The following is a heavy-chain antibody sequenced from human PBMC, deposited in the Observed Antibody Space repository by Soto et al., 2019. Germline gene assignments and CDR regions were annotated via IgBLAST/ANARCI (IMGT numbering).Heavy chain of an antibody. Sequence: GGSLRLSCAASGYTFSSYAMSWVRQAPGKGLEWVSVISGGGDRTYYADSVKGRFTISRDNSEDTLYLLMNSLRAEDTAVYYCTKVRVVGAIGDRFDSWGQGTLVTVSS. CDR3: TKVRVVGAIGDRFDS. D-gene: IGHD1-26*01. J-gene: IGHJ5*01. V-gene: IGHV3-23*01. CDR1: GYTFSSYA. CDR2: ISGGGDRT.